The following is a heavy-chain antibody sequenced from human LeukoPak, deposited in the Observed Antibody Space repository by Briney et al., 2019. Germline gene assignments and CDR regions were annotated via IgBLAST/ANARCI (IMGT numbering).Heavy chain of an antibody. CDR2: ISSSGSTI. Sequence: GGSLRLSCASSGFTFSDYYMSWIRQAPGKGLEWLSYISSSGSTIYYADSVKGRFTISRDNAKNSLYLQMNSLRAEDTAVYYCARGRLAAWYYYYYMDVWGKGTTVNVSS. CDR1: GFTFSDYY. D-gene: IGHD6-19*01. CDR3: ARGRLAAWYYYYYMDV. J-gene: IGHJ6*03. V-gene: IGHV3-11*04.